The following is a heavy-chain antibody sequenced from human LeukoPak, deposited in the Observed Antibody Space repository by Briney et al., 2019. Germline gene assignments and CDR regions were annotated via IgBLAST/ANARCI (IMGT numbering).Heavy chain of an antibody. Sequence: SGGSLRLSCAASGFTFDDYAMHWVRQAPGKGLEWVSGISWNSGSIGYADSVKGRFTISRDNAKNSLYLQMNSLRAEDTAVYYCAKGTGYSSGWYGGYYYYMDVWGKGTTVTISS. D-gene: IGHD6-19*01. CDR2: ISWNSGSI. CDR3: AKGTGYSSGWYGGYYYYMDV. V-gene: IGHV3-9*01. CDR1: GFTFDDYA. J-gene: IGHJ6*03.